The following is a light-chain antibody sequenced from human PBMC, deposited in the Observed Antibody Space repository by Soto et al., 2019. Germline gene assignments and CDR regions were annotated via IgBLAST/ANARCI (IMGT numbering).Light chain of an antibody. CDR2: GAS. V-gene: IGKV3-20*01. Sequence: DIVLTQSPGTLSLSPGERATLSCRASETVSGSSLAWYQQKPGQAPRLLIYGASSRATGIPDRFSGSGSGTDFTLTISRLEPQDFAVYYCQQYGSSRTFGQGTKVDNK. CDR1: ETVSGSS. CDR3: QQYGSSRT. J-gene: IGKJ1*01.